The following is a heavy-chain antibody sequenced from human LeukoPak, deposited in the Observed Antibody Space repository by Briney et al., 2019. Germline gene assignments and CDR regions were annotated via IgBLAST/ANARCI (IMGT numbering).Heavy chain of an antibody. CDR3: ARVGCTSTSCLAN. CDR1: GLTFSSYW. J-gene: IGHJ4*02. Sequence: GGSLRLSSAVSGLTFSSYWMTWVRQAPGKGLELVANIKQDGSEKYYVDSVKGRFTISRDNAKNSLYLQMSSVRAEDTAVYYCARVGCTSTSCLANWGQGTLVTVSS. V-gene: IGHV3-7*01. D-gene: IGHD2-2*01. CDR2: IKQDGSEK.